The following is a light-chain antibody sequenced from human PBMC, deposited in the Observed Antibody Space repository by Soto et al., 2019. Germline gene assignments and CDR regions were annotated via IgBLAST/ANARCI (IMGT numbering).Light chain of an antibody. CDR3: QQYNNWPPVT. CDR1: QSVSSN. V-gene: IGKV3-15*01. Sequence: EIVMTQSPATLSVSPGERATLSCRASQSVSSNLAWYQQKPDQAPRLLIYGASTRATGIPARFSGSGSGTEFTLTISSLQSEDFAVYYCQQYNNWPPVTFGPGTKVDIK. J-gene: IGKJ3*01. CDR2: GAS.